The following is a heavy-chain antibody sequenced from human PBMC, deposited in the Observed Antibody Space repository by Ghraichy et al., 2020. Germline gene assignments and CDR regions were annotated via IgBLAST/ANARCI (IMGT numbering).Heavy chain of an antibody. V-gene: IGHV4-31*03. Sequence: SQTLSLTCTVSGGSISSGGYYWSWIRQHPGKGLEWIGYIYYSGSTYYNPTLKSRVTISVDTSKNQFSLKLSSVTAADTAVYYCARDSPDGGDAFDIWGQGTMVTVSS. CDR3: ARDSPDGGDAFDI. J-gene: IGHJ3*02. CDR2: IYYSGST. CDR1: GGSISSGGYY.